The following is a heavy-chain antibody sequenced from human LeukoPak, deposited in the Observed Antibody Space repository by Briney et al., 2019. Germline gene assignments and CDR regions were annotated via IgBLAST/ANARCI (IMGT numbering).Heavy chain of an antibody. V-gene: IGHV3-23*01. CDR2: ISGSGGST. J-gene: IGHJ4*02. D-gene: IGHD3-3*01. Sequence: GGSLRLSCAASGFTFSSYSMNWVRQAPGKGLEWVSAISGSGGSTYYADSVKGRFTISRDNSKNTLYLQMNSLRAEDTAVYYCTRYDFWSAYSSFWGQGTLVTVSS. CDR1: GFTFSSYS. CDR3: TRYDFWSAYSSF.